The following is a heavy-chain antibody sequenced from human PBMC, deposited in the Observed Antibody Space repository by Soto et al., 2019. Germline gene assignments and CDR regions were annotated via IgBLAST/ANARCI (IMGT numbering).Heavy chain of an antibody. CDR2: ISAYNGNT. Sequence: ASVKVSCKASGYTFASYAISWMRQAPGQGLEWMGWISAYNGNTNYAQKLQGRVTMTTDTSTSTAYMELRSLRSEDTAVYYCAREFRNWFDPWGKGTLVTVSS. J-gene: IGHJ5*02. CDR3: AREFRNWFDP. CDR1: GYTFASYA. D-gene: IGHD2-21*01. V-gene: IGHV1-18*01.